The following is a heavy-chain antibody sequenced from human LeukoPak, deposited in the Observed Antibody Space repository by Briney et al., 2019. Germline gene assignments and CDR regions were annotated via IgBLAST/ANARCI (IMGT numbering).Heavy chain of an antibody. Sequence: GSLRLSCGASGFTVSSYSMSWVRQAPGKGLEWVSSISSSSTYIYYVDSVKGRFTISRDDAKNSLYLQMNSLRAEDTALYYCARDWSGDDYWGQGTLVTVSS. D-gene: IGHD3-3*01. V-gene: IGHV3-21*01. CDR2: ISSSSTYI. J-gene: IGHJ4*02. CDR1: GFTVSSYS. CDR3: ARDWSGDDY.